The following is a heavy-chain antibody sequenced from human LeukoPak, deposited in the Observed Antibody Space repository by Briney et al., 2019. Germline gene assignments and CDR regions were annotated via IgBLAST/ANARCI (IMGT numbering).Heavy chain of an antibody. D-gene: IGHD3-9*01. Sequence: GGFLRLSCAASGFTFSGYWMHWVRQPPGTGLVWVSRINSDGSRRIFADSVKGRFTISRDNAKNTLYLEMNSLRTEDTAVYFCARGDRTGYFFDNWGQGTLVTVSS. V-gene: IGHV3-74*01. CDR3: ARGDRTGYFFDN. CDR1: GFTFSGYW. CDR2: INSDGSRR. J-gene: IGHJ4*02.